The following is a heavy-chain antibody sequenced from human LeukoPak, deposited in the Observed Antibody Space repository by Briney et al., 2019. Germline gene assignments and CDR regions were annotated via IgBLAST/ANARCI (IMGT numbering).Heavy chain of an antibody. V-gene: IGHV3-21*01. Sequence: GGSLRLSCAASGFTFSSYSMNWVRKAPGKGLEWVSSISSSSSYIYYADSVKGRFTISRDNAKNSLYLQMNSLRAEDTAVYYCARDPDQRMYYFDYWGQGTLVTVSS. CDR1: GFTFSSYS. J-gene: IGHJ4*02. CDR3: ARDPDQRMYYFDY. CDR2: ISSSSSYI. D-gene: IGHD2-15*01.